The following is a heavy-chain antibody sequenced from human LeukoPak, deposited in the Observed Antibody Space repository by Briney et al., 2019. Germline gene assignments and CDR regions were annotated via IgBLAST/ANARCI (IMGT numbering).Heavy chain of an antibody. D-gene: IGHD3-22*01. CDR1: GFTVSSNY. V-gene: IGHV3-66*01. Sequence: GGSLRLSCAASGFTVSSNYMSWVRQAPGKGLEWVSVIYSGGSTYYADSVKGRFTISRDNSKNTLYLQMNSLRAEDTAVYYCARGRPYYYDSSSAFDIWAKGQWSPSLQ. J-gene: IGHJ3*02. CDR2: IYSGGST. CDR3: ARGRPYYYDSSSAFDI.